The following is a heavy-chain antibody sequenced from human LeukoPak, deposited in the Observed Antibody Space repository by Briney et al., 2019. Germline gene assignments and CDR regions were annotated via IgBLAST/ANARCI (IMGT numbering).Heavy chain of an antibody. J-gene: IGHJ6*03. Sequence: GGSLRLSCAASGLTVSSNYMSWVRQAPGKGLEWLSVIYNGDMTYYADSVKGRFTISRDNSKNTLYLQMNNLRAEDTAVYYCGRVVTNDPSRYMDVWGKGTTVTVSS. CDR3: GRVVTNDPSRYMDV. CDR2: IYNGDMT. CDR1: GLTVSSNY. V-gene: IGHV3-66*01. D-gene: IGHD6-6*01.